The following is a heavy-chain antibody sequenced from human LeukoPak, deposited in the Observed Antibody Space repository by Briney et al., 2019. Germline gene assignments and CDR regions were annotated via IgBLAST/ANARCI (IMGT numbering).Heavy chain of an antibody. J-gene: IGHJ4*02. CDR3: ARWYCSSTSCYYDY. Sequence: GGSLRLSCPAPGFTVSSNYMSWVRQAPGKGLEWVSIIYNIGTTYYTDSVKGRFTISRDNSKNTLYLQMNSLRAEDTAVYYCARWYCSSTSCYYDYWGQGTLVTVSS. CDR1: GFTVSSNY. V-gene: IGHV3-53*01. CDR2: IYNIGTT. D-gene: IGHD2-2*01.